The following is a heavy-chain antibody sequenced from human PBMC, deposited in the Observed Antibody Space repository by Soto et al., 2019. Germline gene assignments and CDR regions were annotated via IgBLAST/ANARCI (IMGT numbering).Heavy chain of an antibody. D-gene: IGHD3-10*01. CDR1: GFTFSSYG. CDR2: ISSSSSYI. J-gene: IGHJ4*02. Sequence: RVSPRLSFAAPGFTFSSYGMNWVRQAPGKGLEWVSSISSSSSYIYYADSVKGRFTISRDNAKNSLYLQMNSLRAEDTAVYYCARRNVLLWFGEPMEFDYWGQGTLVTVSS. CDR3: ARRNVLLWFGEPMEFDY. V-gene: IGHV3-21*01.